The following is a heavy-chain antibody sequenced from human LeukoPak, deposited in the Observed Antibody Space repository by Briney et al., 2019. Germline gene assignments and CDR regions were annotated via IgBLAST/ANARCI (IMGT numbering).Heavy chain of an antibody. D-gene: IGHD5-24*01. V-gene: IGHV1-69*13. J-gene: IGHJ6*03. Sequence: SVKVSCKASGGTFSSYAISWVRQAPGQGLEWMGGIIPIFGTANYAQKFQGRVTITADESTSTAYMELSSLRSEDTAVYYRARGRGDGYTDYYYYMDVWGKGTTVTISS. CDR1: GGTFSSYA. CDR2: IIPIFGTA. CDR3: ARGRGDGYTDYYYYMDV.